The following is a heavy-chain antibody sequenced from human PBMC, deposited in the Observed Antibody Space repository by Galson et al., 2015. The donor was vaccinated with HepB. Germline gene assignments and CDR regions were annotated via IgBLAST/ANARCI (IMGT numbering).Heavy chain of an antibody. J-gene: IGHJ4*02. V-gene: IGHV3-23*01. D-gene: IGHD3-10*01. CDR1: GFTFSNYA. CDR3: AKYRSGLASFDY. CDR2: ITDTGDST. Sequence: SLRLSCAASGFTFSNYAMSWVRQAPGKGLEWVSSITDTGDSTYYADSVKGRFTISRDTSMSTLYLQMNSLRAEDTAVYYCAKYRSGLASFDYWGQGTLVTVSS.